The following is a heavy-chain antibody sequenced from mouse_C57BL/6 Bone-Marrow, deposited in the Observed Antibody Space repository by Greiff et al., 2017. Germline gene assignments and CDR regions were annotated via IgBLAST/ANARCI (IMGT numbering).Heavy chain of an antibody. Sequence: QVQLQQSGAELMKPGASVKLSCKATGYTFTGYWIEWVKQRPGHGLEWIGEILPGSGSTNYNAKFKGKATFTADTSSNTAYMQLSSLTTEDSAIXYRVGEDYGYDGCAWFAYWGQGTMVTVSA. CDR3: VGEDYGYDGCAWFAY. V-gene: IGHV1-9*01. J-gene: IGHJ3*01. D-gene: IGHD2-2*01. CDR2: ILPGSGST. CDR1: GYTFTGYW.